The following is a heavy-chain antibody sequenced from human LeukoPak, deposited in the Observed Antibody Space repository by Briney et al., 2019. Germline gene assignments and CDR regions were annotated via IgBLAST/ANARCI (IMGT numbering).Heavy chain of an antibody. V-gene: IGHV4-30-2*01. CDR3: ARAGGYCSGGSCYIPFDY. J-gene: IGHJ4*02. Sequence: PSETLSLTCAVSGGSISSGGYSWSWIRQPPGKGLEWIGYIYHSGSTYYNPSHKSRVTISVDRSKNQFSLKLSSVTAADTAVYYCARAGGYCSGGSCYIPFDYWGQGTLVTVSS. CDR1: GGSISSGGYS. D-gene: IGHD2-15*01. CDR2: IYHSGST.